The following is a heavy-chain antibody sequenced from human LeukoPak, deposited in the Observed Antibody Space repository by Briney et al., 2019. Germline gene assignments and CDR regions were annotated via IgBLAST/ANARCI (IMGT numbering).Heavy chain of an antibody. V-gene: IGHV3-23*01. CDR2: IRGSGGST. Sequence: GGSLTLSCVGSGFIFINYVMNWVRQAPGKGLEWVSVIRGSGGSTYYEASVKGRCTIPTDNSKNTVYLQMNSLRADDTAVYYCVKARIPHCRPDCLDSWGQGTLVTVSS. J-gene: IGHJ4*02. CDR1: GFIFINYV. CDR3: VKARIPHCRPDCLDS. D-gene: IGHD2-21*02.